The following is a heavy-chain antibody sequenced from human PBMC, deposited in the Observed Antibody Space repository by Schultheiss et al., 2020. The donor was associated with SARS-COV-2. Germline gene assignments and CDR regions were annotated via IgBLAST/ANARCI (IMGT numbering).Heavy chain of an antibody. J-gene: IGHJ6*02. Sequence: SETLSLTCTVSGGSISSYYWSWIRQPPGKGLEWLGYIYYSGSTNYNPSLKSRVTISVDTSKNQFSLKLRSVTAADTAVYYCARDRRERHVYGMDVWGQGTTGTVSS. V-gene: IGHV4-59*01. D-gene: IGHD1-26*01. CDR3: ARDRRERHVYGMDV. CDR2: IYYSGST. CDR1: GGSISSYY.